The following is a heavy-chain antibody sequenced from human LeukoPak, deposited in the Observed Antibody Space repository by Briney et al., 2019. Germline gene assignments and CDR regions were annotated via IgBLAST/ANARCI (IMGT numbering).Heavy chain of an antibody. CDR2: ISSSGSTI. Sequence: PGGSLRLSCAASGFTFSSYEMNWVRQAPGKGLEWVSYISSSGSTIYYADSVKGRFTISRDNAKNSLYLQMNSLRAEDTAVYYCARTGAPGTVDYWGQGTLVTVSS. V-gene: IGHV3-48*03. D-gene: IGHD6-13*01. CDR3: ARTGAPGTVDY. J-gene: IGHJ4*02. CDR1: GFTFSSYE.